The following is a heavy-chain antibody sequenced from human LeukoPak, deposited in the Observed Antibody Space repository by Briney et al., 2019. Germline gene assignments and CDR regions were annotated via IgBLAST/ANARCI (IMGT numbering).Heavy chain of an antibody. CDR3: VRNSGTYRGYGLDV. V-gene: IGHV3-49*04. Sequence: GGSLRLSCTASGFPFRDHAMSWVRQAPGKGLEWVGFIRTNPNGATVEYAASVKARFTISRDDSKNIAYLEMNSLKTEDTAAYYCVRNSGTYRGYGLDVWGQGTTVNVSS. CDR1: GFPFRDHA. CDR2: IRTNPNGATV. D-gene: IGHD1-26*01. J-gene: IGHJ6*02.